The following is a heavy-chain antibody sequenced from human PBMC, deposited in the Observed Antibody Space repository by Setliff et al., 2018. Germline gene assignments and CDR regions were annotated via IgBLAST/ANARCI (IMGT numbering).Heavy chain of an antibody. D-gene: IGHD3-10*01. J-gene: IGHJ4*02. V-gene: IGHV3-7*01. CDR2: INRDGSEK. Sequence: LEWVANINRDGSEKYYLDSGKGRFTISRDNAEKSLWLHMNNLRVDDTAIYYCARSYYWGQGALVTVSS. CDR3: ARSYY.